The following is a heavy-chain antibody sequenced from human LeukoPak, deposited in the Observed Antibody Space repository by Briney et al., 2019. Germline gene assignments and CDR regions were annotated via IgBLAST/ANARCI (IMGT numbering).Heavy chain of an antibody. Sequence: ASVKVSCKASGYTFTSYYMHWVRQAPGQGHEWMGIINPSGGSTSYAQKFQGRVTMTRDTSTSTVYMELSSPRSEDTAVYYCARSRITHAFDIWGQGTMVTVSS. CDR2: INPSGGST. V-gene: IGHV1-46*01. D-gene: IGHD3-16*01. J-gene: IGHJ3*02. CDR3: ARSRITHAFDI. CDR1: GYTFTSYY.